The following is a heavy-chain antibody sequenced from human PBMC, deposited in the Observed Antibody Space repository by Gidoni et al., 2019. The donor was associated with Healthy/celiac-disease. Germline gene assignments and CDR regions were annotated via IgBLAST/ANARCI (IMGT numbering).Heavy chain of an antibody. CDR3: TRRGPVTQGYWYFDL. CDR1: GFTFSGSA. D-gene: IGHD4-17*01. Sequence: EVQLVESGGGLVQPGGSLKLSCAASGFTFSGSAMHWVRQASGKGLEWVGRIRSKANSYATAYAASVKGRFTISRDDSKNTAYLQMNSLKTEDTAVYYCTRRGPVTQGYWYFDLWGRGTLVTVSS. V-gene: IGHV3-73*02. J-gene: IGHJ2*01. CDR2: IRSKANSYAT.